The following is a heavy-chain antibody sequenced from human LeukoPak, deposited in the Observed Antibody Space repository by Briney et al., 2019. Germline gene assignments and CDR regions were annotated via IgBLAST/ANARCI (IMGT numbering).Heavy chain of an antibody. D-gene: IGHD3-16*01. J-gene: IGHJ5*02. CDR2: ISSSSSYI. CDR1: GFTFSSYS. CDR3: ARDLVHVHGWFDP. V-gene: IGHV3-21*01. Sequence: PGGSLRLSCAGSGFTFSSYSMNWVRQAPGKGLEWVSSISSSSSYIYYADSVKGRFTISRDNAKNSLYLQMNSLRAEDTAVYYCARDLVHVHGWFDPWGQGTLVTVSS.